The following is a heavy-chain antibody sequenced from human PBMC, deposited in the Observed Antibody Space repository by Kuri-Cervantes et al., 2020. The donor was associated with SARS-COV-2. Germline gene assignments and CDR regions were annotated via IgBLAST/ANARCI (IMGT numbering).Heavy chain of an antibody. J-gene: IGHJ3*02. CDR3: ARETLGPYYYDSSGYQNDAFDI. D-gene: IGHD3-22*01. CDR1: GFTFSSYA. V-gene: IGHV3-30-3*01. CDR2: ISYDGNND. Sequence: GESLKISCAASGFTFSSYAMHWVRQASGKGLEWVAIISYDGNNDYYADSVKGRFTISRDDSKNTLYLQMNSLRAEDTAVYYCARETLGPYYYDSSGYQNDAFDIWGQGTMVTVSS.